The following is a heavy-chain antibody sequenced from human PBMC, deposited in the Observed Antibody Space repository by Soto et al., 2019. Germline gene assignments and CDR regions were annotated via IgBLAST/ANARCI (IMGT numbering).Heavy chain of an antibody. V-gene: IGHV4-30-4*08. CDR3: GRDVVTMSMGVGGQVDY. D-gene: IGHD2-2*01. Sequence: SETLSLTCTVSGGSISSGDYYWSRIRQPPGKGLEWIGYIYYRGDTYYNPSLKSRLTISVDTSKNQFSLRLSSVTAADTAVYYCGRDVVTMSMGVGGQVDYWGLGTLVTAPQ. CDR1: GGSISSGDYY. J-gene: IGHJ4*02. CDR2: IYYRGDT.